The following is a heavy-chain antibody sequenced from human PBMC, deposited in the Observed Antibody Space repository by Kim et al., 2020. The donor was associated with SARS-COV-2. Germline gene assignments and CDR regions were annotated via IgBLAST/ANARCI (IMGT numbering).Heavy chain of an antibody. V-gene: IGHV4-34*01. D-gene: IGHD3-9*01. CDR2: INHSGST. Sequence: SETLSLTCAVYGGSFSGYYWSWIRQPPGKGLEWIGEINHSGSTNYNPSLKSRVTISVDTSKNQFSLKLSSVTAADTAVYYCARVVNVLTGYPLYRYFDYWGQGTLVTVSS. J-gene: IGHJ4*02. CDR3: ARVVNVLTGYPLYRYFDY. CDR1: GGSFSGYY.